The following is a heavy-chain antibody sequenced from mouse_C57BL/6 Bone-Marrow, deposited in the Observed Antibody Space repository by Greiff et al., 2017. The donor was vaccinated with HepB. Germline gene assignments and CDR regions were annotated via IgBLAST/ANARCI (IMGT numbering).Heavy chain of an antibody. J-gene: IGHJ1*03. Sequence: EVQLQQSGPELVKPGASVKISCKASGYSFTGYYMNWVKQSPEKSLEWIGEINPSTGGTTYNQKFKAKATLTVDKSSSTAYMQLKSLTSEDSAVYYCARRGLDGYYYGYFDVWGTGTTVTVSS. CDR3: ARRGLDGYYYGYFDV. V-gene: IGHV1-42*01. CDR1: GYSFTGYY. CDR2: INPSTGGT. D-gene: IGHD2-3*01.